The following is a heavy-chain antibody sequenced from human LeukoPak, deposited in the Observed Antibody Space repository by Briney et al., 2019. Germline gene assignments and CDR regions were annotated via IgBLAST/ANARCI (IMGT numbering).Heavy chain of an antibody. J-gene: IGHJ4*02. Sequence: GGSLRLSCAASEFTVSSKYMIWIRQAPGKGLEWVSVIYSDGSTYYADSVRGRFNLSRDNSKSTLYLQMSSLRVEDTAVYYCARDETYSSSSLDYWGQGTLVTVSS. CDR3: ARDETYSSSSLDY. CDR2: IYSDGST. D-gene: IGHD6-13*01. V-gene: IGHV3-66*01. CDR1: EFTVSSKY.